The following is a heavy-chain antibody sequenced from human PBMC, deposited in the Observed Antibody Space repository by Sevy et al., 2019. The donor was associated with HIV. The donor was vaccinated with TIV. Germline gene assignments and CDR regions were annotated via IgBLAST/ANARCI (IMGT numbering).Heavy chain of an antibody. CDR1: GATFSSYA. CDR3: ARGYCGGDCYPAPFQH. Sequence: ASVKVSCKASGATFSSYAISWVRQAPGQGLEWMGGIIPIFGTANYAQKFQGRVTITADESTSTAYMELSSLRSEDTAVYYCARGYCGGDCYPAPFQHWGQGTLVTVSS. V-gene: IGHV1-69*13. J-gene: IGHJ1*01. CDR2: IIPIFGTA. D-gene: IGHD2-21*02.